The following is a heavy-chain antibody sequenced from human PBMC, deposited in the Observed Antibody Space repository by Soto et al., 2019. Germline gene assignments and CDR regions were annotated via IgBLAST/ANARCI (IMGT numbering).Heavy chain of an antibody. CDR1: GYSFTNYW. J-gene: IGHJ6*02. Sequence: PGESLKISCNGSGYSFTNYWIGWVRQMPGKGLEWMGIIYPGDSDTRYSPSFQGQVTISADKSISTAYLQWSSLKASDTAMYYCARHKDTAMVMDYYYGMDVWVQGTTVTVSS. CDR3: ARHKDTAMVMDYYYGMDV. CDR2: IYPGDSDT. D-gene: IGHD5-18*01. V-gene: IGHV5-51*01.